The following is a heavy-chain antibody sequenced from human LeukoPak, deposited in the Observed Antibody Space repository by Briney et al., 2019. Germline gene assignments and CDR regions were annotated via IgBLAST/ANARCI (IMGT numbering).Heavy chain of an antibody. V-gene: IGHV1-8*01. D-gene: IGHD2-2*01. CDR3: ARGGVVVPAAAIFRSHYYCGMDV. Sequence: ASVKVSCKASGYTFTSYDINWVRQATGQGLEWMGWMNPNSGNTGYAQKFQGRVTMTRNTSISTAYMELSSLRSEDTAVYYCARGGVVVPAAAIFRSHYYCGMDVWGQGTTVTVSS. J-gene: IGHJ6*02. CDR1: GYTFTSYD. CDR2: MNPNSGNT.